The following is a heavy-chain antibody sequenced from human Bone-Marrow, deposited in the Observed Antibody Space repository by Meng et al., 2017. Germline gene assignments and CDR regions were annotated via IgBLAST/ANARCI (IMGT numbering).Heavy chain of an antibody. CDR2: ISAYNGNT. Sequence: ASVKVSCKASGYTFTSYGISWVRQAPGQGLEWMGWISAYNGNTNYAQKLQGRVTMTTDTSTSTAYMELRSLRSDDTAVYYCARDYKDIVVVVAATPGLDYWGQGTLVTGAS. CDR1: GYTFTSYG. CDR3: ARDYKDIVVVVAATPGLDY. V-gene: IGHV1-18*01. J-gene: IGHJ4*02. D-gene: IGHD2-15*01.